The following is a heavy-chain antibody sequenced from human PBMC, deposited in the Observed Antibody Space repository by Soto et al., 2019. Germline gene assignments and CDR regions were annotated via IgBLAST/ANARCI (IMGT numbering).Heavy chain of an antibody. CDR2: INPNGGST. J-gene: IGHJ4*02. CDR3: ALPKNTLGWYNF. D-gene: IGHD6-19*01. CDR1: GYTFTNYH. Sequence: QVQVVQSGAEVKKPGASVKVSCKTSGYTFTNYHVHRVRQAPGQGLEWMGAINPNGGSTTYAQHLQGRVTMTSDSSTSTVYIEMGSLRSDDSAVYYCALPKNTLGWYNFWGQGTLVTVS. V-gene: IGHV1-46*01.